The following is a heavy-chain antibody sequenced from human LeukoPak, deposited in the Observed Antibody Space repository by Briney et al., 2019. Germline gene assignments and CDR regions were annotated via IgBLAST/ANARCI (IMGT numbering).Heavy chain of an antibody. Sequence: ASVKVSCKASGYTFSGYYIHSVRQAPGPGLEWMGRIDPNSGGTTYAQGFQGRVTMTRDTSISTAYMELSRLTSDDTAVYYCARDRAVALDYWGQGTLVTVSS. CDR3: ARDRAVALDY. CDR2: IDPNSGGT. V-gene: IGHV1-2*06. CDR1: GYTFSGYY. J-gene: IGHJ4*02. D-gene: IGHD6-19*01.